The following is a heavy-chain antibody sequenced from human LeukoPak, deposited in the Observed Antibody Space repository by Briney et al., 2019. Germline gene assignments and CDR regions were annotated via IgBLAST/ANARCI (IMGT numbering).Heavy chain of an antibody. D-gene: IGHD3-10*01. V-gene: IGHV1-18*01. Sequence: ASVKVSCKASGYIFISYGISWVRQAPGQGLEWMGWISAFNGDTNYAQKFQGRDSMTTDTSTTTAYMELRNLRSDDTAVYYCARGDYYGSGGSFDYWGQGTLVTVSS. CDR3: ARGDYYGSGGSFDY. J-gene: IGHJ4*02. CDR1: GYIFISYG. CDR2: ISAFNGDT.